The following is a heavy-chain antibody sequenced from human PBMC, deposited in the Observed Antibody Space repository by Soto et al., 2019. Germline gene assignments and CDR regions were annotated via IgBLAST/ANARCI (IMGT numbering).Heavy chain of an antibody. J-gene: IGHJ6*02. CDR1: GLPHSSFA. CDR3: AKVGYSSYDLSWSVGV. Sequence: HPGGSLRLSCTASGLPHSSFAMMWVRQAPGKGLECVSGIYGSGRGIEYADSVKGRFTISRDNSKNTVYLQMTDLRADDTAVYYCAKVGYSSYDLSWSVGVWGQGTTVTVSS. V-gene: IGHV3-23*05. CDR2: IYGSGRGI. D-gene: IGHD5-12*01.